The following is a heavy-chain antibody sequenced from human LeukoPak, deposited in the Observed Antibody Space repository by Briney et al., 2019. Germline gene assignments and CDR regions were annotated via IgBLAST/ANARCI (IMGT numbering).Heavy chain of an antibody. V-gene: IGHV3-23*01. CDR3: AKEKPDDYYDSTSYDAFDI. CDR2: ISGSGGST. D-gene: IGHD3-22*01. J-gene: IGHJ3*02. CDR1: GFTFSRDW. Sequence: GGSLRLSCEASGFTFSRDWMTWVRQAPGKGLEWVSAISGSGGSTYYADSVKGRFTISRDNSKNTLYLQMNSLRAEDTAVYYCAKEKPDDYYDSTSYDAFDIWGQETMVTVSS.